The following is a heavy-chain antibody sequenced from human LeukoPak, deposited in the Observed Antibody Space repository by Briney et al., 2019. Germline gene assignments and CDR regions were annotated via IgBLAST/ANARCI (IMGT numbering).Heavy chain of an antibody. J-gene: IGHJ3*02. V-gene: IGHV4-34*01. CDR1: GGSFSGYY. CDR2: INHSGST. Sequence: SETLSLTCAVYGGSFSGYYWSWIRQPPGKGLEWIGEINHSGSTNYNPPLKSRVTISVDTSKNQFSLKLNSVTAADTAVYYCARAPLPANAFDIWGQGTMVTVSS. D-gene: IGHD2-15*01. CDR3: ARAPLPANAFDI.